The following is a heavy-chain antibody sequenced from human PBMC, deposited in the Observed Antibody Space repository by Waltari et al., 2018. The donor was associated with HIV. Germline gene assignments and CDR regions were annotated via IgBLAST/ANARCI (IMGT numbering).Heavy chain of an antibody. CDR3: ARDYGLGSSSSDYYFDY. J-gene: IGHJ4*02. D-gene: IGHD6-13*01. Sequence: QVQLVESGGGVVQPARSLKLSCATSGFSLSSHGMHWVRQAPGKGLEWVALIWYDGTNKYYADSVKGRFTISRDKSKNTLYLQMNNLRVEDTAVYYCARDYGLGSSSSDYYFDYWGQGTLVTVSS. CDR1: GFSLSSHG. V-gene: IGHV3-33*01. CDR2: IWYDGTNK.